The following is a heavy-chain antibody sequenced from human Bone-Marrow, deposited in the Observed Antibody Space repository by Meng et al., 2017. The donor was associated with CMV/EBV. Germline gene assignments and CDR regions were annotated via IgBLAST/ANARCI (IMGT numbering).Heavy chain of an antibody. D-gene: IGHD2-2*02. Sequence: SVKVSCKASGGTFSSYAISWVRQAPGQGLEWMGGIIPIFGTANYAQKFQGRVTITTDESTSTAYMALSSLRSEDTAVYYCARPSIVVVPAAIPPHMSGYYYYGMDVWGQGTTVTVSS. V-gene: IGHV1-69*05. CDR1: GGTFSSYA. CDR3: ARPSIVVVPAAIPPHMSGYYYYGMDV. CDR2: IIPIFGTA. J-gene: IGHJ6*02.